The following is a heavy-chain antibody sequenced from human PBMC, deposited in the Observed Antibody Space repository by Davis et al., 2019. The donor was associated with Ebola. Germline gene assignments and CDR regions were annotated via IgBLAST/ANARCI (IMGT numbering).Heavy chain of an antibody. CDR2: IYLTGKT. V-gene: IGHV4-38-2*02. D-gene: IGHD3-22*01. CDR3: AKAYDSSGYAWFGP. J-gene: IGHJ5*02. CDR1: GGSIGSGYY. Sequence: MPSETLSLTCTVPGGSIGSGYYWGWIRQPPGKGLEWIGSIYLTGKTYYNPSLKSRITISVDTSKNQFSLKLSSVTAADTAVYFCAKAYDSSGYAWFGPWGQGTLVTVSS.